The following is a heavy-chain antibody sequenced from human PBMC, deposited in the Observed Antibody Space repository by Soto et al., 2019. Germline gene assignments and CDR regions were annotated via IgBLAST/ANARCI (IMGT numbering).Heavy chain of an antibody. CDR2: IYYSGST. Sequence: SETLSLTCTFSVCSISSSSYYCGGIGQPPGKGLEWIGSIYYSGSTYYNPSLKSRVTISVDTSKNQFSLKLSSVTAADTAVYYCARLPDILHGKLEFWGQGTTVSVS. CDR1: VCSISSSSYY. D-gene: IGHD1-1*01. V-gene: IGHV4-39*01. CDR3: ARLPDILHGKLEF. J-gene: IGHJ6*02.